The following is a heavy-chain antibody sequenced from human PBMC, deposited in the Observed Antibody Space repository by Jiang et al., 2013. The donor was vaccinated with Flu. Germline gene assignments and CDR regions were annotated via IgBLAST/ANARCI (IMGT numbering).Heavy chain of an antibody. CDR2: ISYDGSNK. CDR3: ARDPLAKREYHDFWSGYPFR. CDR1: GFTFSSYP. J-gene: IGHJ4*02. D-gene: IGHD3-3*01. V-gene: IGHV3-30-3*01. Sequence: LLESGGGLVQPGGSLRLSCAASGFTFSSYPMYWVRQAPGKGLEWVAVISYDGSNKYYADSVKGRFTISRDNSKNTLYLQINSLRVEDTAVYYCARDPLAKREYHDFWSGYPFRWGQGTLVTVSS.